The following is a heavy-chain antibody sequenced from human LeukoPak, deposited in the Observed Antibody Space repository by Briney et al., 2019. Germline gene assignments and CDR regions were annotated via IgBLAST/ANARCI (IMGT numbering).Heavy chain of an antibody. Sequence: PEGSLRLSCAASGFTFSSYSMNWVRQAPGKGLEWVSSISSSSSYIYYADSVKGRFTISRDNAKNSLYLQMNSLRAENTAVYYCARDPTYFDWLPVYWGQGTLVTVSS. V-gene: IGHV3-21*01. CDR3: ARDPTYFDWLPVY. CDR2: ISSSSSYI. J-gene: IGHJ4*02. D-gene: IGHD3-9*01. CDR1: GFTFSSYS.